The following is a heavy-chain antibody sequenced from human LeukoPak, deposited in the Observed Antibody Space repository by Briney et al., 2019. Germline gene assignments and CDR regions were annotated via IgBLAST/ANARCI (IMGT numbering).Heavy chain of an antibody. D-gene: IGHD2-2*01. V-gene: IGHV3-33*01. Sequence: PGGSLRLSCAASGFTFSSYGMHWVRQAPGKGLEWVAVIWYDGSNKYYADSVKGRFTISRDNSKNTLYLQMNSLRAEDTAVYYCARDLRRSTSYYYYYGMDVWGQGTTVTVSS. J-gene: IGHJ6*02. CDR2: IWYDGSNK. CDR3: ARDLRRSTSYYYYYGMDV. CDR1: GFTFSSYG.